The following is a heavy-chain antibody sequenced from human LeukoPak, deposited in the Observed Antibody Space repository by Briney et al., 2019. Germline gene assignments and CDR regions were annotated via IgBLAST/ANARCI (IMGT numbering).Heavy chain of an antibody. J-gene: IGHJ6*02. CDR2: INHSGST. CDR1: GGSFSGYY. CDR3: ARGRSSGSPYYYGMGV. V-gene: IGHV4-34*01. D-gene: IGHD3-10*01. Sequence: PSETLSLTCAVYGGSFSGYYWSWIRQPPGKGLEWIGEINHSGSTNYNPSLKSRVTISVDTSKNQFSLKLSSVTAADTAVYYCARGRSSGSPYYYGMGVWGQGTTVTVSS.